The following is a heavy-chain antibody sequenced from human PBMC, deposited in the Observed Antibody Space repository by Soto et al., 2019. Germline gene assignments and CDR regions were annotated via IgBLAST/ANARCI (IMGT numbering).Heavy chain of an antibody. CDR1: GYTFTGYY. CDR3: ARAIGDTAMARLDY. D-gene: IGHD5-18*01. V-gene: IGHV1-2*04. J-gene: IGHJ4*02. CDR2: INPNSGGT. Sequence: ASVKVSCKASGYTFTGYYMHWVRQAPGQGLEWMGWINPNSGGTNYAQKFQGWVTMTRDTSISTAYMELSRLRSDDTAVYYCARAIGDTAMARLDYWGQGTLVTVSS.